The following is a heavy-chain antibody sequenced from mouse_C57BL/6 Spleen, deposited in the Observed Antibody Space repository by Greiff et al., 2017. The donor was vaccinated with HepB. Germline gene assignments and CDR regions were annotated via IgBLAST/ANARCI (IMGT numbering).Heavy chain of an antibody. CDR3: TRDITVVATSYWYFDV. D-gene: IGHD1-1*01. CDR1: GFTFSSYA. J-gene: IGHJ1*03. V-gene: IGHV5-9-1*02. Sequence: EVKLMESGAGLVKPGGSLKLSCAASGFTFSSYAMSWVRQTPEKRLEWVAYISSGGDYIYYADTVKGRFTISRDKARNTLYLQMSSLKSEDTAMYYCTRDITVVATSYWYFDVWGTGTTVTVSS. CDR2: ISSGGDYI.